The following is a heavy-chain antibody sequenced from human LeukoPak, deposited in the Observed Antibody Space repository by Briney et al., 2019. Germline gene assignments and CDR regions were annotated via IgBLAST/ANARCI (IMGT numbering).Heavy chain of an antibody. D-gene: IGHD3-22*01. J-gene: IGHJ4*02. CDR1: GFTFSNFW. Sequence: GGSLRLSCTASGFTFSNFWMGWVRQAPGKGLEWVANIKQDETEKFYLGSVKGRFTISRDNAKNSLYLQMNSLRVGDTAIYYCAKAGAYSNGYHEYPNYVDYWGQGTLVTVSS. V-gene: IGHV3-7*03. CDR2: IKQDETEK. CDR3: AKAGAYSNGYHEYPNYVDY.